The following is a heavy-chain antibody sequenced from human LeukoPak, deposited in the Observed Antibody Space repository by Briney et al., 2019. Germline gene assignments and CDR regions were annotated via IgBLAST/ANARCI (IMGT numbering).Heavy chain of an antibody. CDR2: ISSSGGTI. CDR3: AGYSSGWFGAFHI. D-gene: IGHD6-19*01. J-gene: IGHJ3*02. Sequence: GGSLRLSWAATGFTFSDYYMNWIRQAPGKGLEWISYISSSGGTIYYADSVKGRFTISRDNAKNSLYLQMNSLRAEDTAVYYCAGYSSGWFGAFHIWGQGTMVTVSS. CDR1: GFTFSDYY. V-gene: IGHV3-11*04.